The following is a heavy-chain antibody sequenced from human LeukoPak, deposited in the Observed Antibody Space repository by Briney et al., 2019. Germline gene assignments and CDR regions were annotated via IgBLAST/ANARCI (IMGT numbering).Heavy chain of an antibody. CDR1: GYTFTSYG. V-gene: IGHV1-18*01. CDR2: ISSYNGNT. D-gene: IGHD4-23*01. CDR3: ARDLVSPVATTIAFDI. J-gene: IGHJ3*02. Sequence: ASVKVSCKASGYTFTSYGINWMRQAPGQGLEWMGWISSYNGNTNYAQKLQGRVTMTTDTSTSTAYMELRSLRSDDTATYYCARDLVSPVATTIAFDIWGQGTMVTVSS.